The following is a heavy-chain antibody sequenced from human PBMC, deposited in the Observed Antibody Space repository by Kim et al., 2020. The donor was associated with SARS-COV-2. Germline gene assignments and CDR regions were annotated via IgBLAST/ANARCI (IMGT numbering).Heavy chain of an antibody. J-gene: IGHJ6*02. CDR3: AATFLDSYYYYGMDV. V-gene: IGHV3-53*01. CDR1: GFTVSSNY. CDR2: IYSGGST. D-gene: IGHD3-22*01. Sequence: GGSLRLSCAASGFTVSSNYMSWVRQAPGKGLEWVSVIYSGGSTYYADSVKGRFTISRDNSKNTLYLQMNSLRAEDTAVYYCAATFLDSYYYYGMDVWGQGTTVTVSS.